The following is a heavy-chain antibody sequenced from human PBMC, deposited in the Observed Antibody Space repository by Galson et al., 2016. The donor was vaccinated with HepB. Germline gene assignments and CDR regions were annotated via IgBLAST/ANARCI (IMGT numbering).Heavy chain of an antibody. CDR3: ARGRYGFNDGQIEY. CDR2: IKQDGSQT. J-gene: IGHJ4*02. D-gene: IGHD3-10*01. Sequence: SLRLSCAASGFTFSNHWMDWVRQAPGKGQEWVANIKQDGSQTHYVDSVKGRFTISRDNAGNSLDLQMNSLRVEDTAVYYCARGRYGFNDGQIEYWGQGTLVVVSS. CDR1: GFTFSNHW. V-gene: IGHV3-7*03.